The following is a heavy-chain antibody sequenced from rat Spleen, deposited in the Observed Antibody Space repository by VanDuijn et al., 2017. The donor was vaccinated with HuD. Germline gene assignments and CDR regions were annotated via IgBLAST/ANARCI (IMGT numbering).Heavy chain of an antibody. CDR3: TMEDYGGPHY. Sequence: QVQLKESGPGLVQPSQTLSLTCTVSGFSLTSYNVHWVRQPPGKGLEWMGIMWSGGSQDYNSALKFHLSISKDTYKSQVFFKMNSLQTDDTAVYLCTMEDYGGPHYWGQGVIGPVST. CDR1: GFSLTSYN. V-gene: IGHV2-45*01. J-gene: IGHJ2*01. D-gene: IGHD1-1*01. CDR2: MWSGGSQ.